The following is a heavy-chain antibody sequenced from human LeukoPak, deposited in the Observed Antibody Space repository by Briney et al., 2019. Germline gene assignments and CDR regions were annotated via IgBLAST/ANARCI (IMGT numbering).Heavy chain of an antibody. J-gene: IGHJ4*02. D-gene: IGHD2-2*01. CDR1: GFTFSSYA. Sequence: GGSLRLSCAASGFTFSSYAMSWVRQAPGKGLEWVSAISGSGGSTYYADSVKGRFTISRDNSKNTLYLQMNSLRAEDTAVYYCAKISVNIVVVPAALFFDYWGQGTLVTVSS. CDR2: ISGSGGST. CDR3: AKISVNIVVVPAALFFDY. V-gene: IGHV3-23*01.